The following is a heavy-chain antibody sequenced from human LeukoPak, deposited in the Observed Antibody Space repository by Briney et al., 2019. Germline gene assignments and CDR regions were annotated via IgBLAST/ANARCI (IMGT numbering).Heavy chain of an antibody. Sequence: GASVKVSCKASGGTLSSYPVSWVRQAPGQGLELMGRIIPILDLTNYAQRFQGRVTMTTDTSTSTAYMELRSLRSDDTAVYYCARYGDYAVWGQGTLVTVSS. J-gene: IGHJ4*02. CDR2: IIPILDLT. CDR3: ARYGDYAV. V-gene: IGHV1-69*02. CDR1: GGTLSSYP. D-gene: IGHD4-17*01.